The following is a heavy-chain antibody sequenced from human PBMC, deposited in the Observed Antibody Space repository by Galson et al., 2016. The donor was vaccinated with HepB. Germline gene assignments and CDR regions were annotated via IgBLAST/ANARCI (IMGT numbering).Heavy chain of an antibody. Sequence: SLRLSCAASGFTFISNYGMHWVRQAPGKGLEWVSAIGITGDTHYSGSVKGRFTISREKAVNSLYLQMNSLTAGDTAVYFCARGQELVPGGMDVWGQGTTVTVSS. CDR1: GFTFISNYG. CDR2: IGITGDT. J-gene: IGHJ6*02. V-gene: IGHV3-13*01. D-gene: IGHD6-13*01. CDR3: ARGQELVPGGMDV.